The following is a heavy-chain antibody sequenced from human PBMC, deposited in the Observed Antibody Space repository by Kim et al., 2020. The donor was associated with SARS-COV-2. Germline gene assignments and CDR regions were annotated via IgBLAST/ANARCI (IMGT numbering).Heavy chain of an antibody. J-gene: IGHJ4*02. Sequence: YAQQFPGRVTMTRDTSTSTVYMELSSLRSEDTAVYYCAREVAVVVAAIDYWGQGTLVTVSS. V-gene: IGHV1-46*01. CDR3: AREVAVVVAAIDY. D-gene: IGHD2-15*01.